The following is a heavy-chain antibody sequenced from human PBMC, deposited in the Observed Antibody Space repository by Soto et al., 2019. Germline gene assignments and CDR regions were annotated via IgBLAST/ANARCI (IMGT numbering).Heavy chain of an antibody. CDR2: ISAYNGNT. CDR1: GYTFTSYG. V-gene: IGHV1-18*01. CDR3: AREPNYFDY. J-gene: IGHJ4*02. Sequence: QVQLVQSGAEVKKPVASVKVSCKASGYTFTSYGISWVRQAPGQGLEWMGWISAYNGNTKYAQKLQGRVTMTTDTSKSTADMELRSLRSDATAVYYCAREPNYFDYWGQGTLVTVSS.